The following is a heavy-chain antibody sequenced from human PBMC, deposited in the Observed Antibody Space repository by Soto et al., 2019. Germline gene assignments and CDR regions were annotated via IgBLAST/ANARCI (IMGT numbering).Heavy chain of an antibody. D-gene: IGHD1-26*01. J-gene: IGHJ4*02. CDR1: ASIFKGHG. Sequence: QVQLVESGGGVVQPGGSLRLSCAASASIFKGHGMHWVRQAPGKGLEWVAIIRYDGRDEHYGDSVKGRITISRDNSKNMLYLQMNSLRAEDTAVYYCARDGVGATTFFGFLDYWGQGTLVTVSS. CDR2: IRYDGRDE. V-gene: IGHV3-33*08. CDR3: ARDGVGATTFFGFLDY.